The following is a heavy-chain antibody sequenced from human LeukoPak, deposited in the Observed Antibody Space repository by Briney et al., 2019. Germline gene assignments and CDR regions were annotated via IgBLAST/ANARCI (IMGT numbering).Heavy chain of an antibody. D-gene: IGHD3-10*01. CDR2: ISSGSSTI. CDR1: GFTFSVYS. V-gene: IGHV3-48*02. CDR3: ARDRGDY. Sequence: GGSLRLSCAASGFTFSVYSMNWVRQAPGKGLEWVSYISSGSSTIYYADSVKGRSTISRDNAKNSLYLQMNSLRDDDTAVYYCARDRGDYWGQGTLVTVSS. J-gene: IGHJ4*02.